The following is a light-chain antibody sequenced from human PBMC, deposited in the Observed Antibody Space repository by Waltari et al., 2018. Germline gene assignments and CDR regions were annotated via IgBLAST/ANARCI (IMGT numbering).Light chain of an antibody. CDR3: HQYNDGPPFN. Sequence: EIVMTQSPATLSVSPGERAIISVRASQSVTTNLAWYQQKPGQPPRLLIYGASTRATDIPARFSGSGSGTEFTLTITSLQSEDFAVYYCHQYNDGPPFNFGQGTKLEIK. CDR2: GAS. J-gene: IGKJ2*01. CDR1: QSVTTN. V-gene: IGKV3-15*01.